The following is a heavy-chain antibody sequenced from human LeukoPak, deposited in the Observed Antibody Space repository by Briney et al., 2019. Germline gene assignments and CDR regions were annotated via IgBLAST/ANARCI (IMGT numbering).Heavy chain of an antibody. CDR1: GFTFNNYW. J-gene: IGHJ4*02. V-gene: IGHV3-7*01. D-gene: IGHD4-11*01. CDR2: IKQDGSEK. CDR3: ARDGLQSDY. Sequence: GGSLRLSCAASGFTFNNYWMTWVRQAPGKGLEWVAIIKQDGSEKYYVDSVKGRFTISRDNAKKSLYLQMSSLRAEDTAVYYCARDGLQSDYWGQGTLVTVSS.